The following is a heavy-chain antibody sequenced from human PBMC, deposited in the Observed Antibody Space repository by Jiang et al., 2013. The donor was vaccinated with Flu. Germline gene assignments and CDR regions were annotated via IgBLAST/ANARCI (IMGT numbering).Heavy chain of an antibody. V-gene: IGHV4-4*02. Sequence: GLVKPSGTLSLTCAVSGGSISSNNWWSWVRQPQGRDWSGLGESIILGAPTTRGLESIEENYRGGSTDYNPSLKSRVTISVDKSKNQFSLRLSSVTAADTAIYYCAKENADSSWYEVDYWGQGTLVTVSS. CDR2: NYRGGST. J-gene: IGHJ4*02. CDR1: GGSISSNNW. CDR3: AKENADSSWYEVDY. D-gene: IGHD6-13*01.